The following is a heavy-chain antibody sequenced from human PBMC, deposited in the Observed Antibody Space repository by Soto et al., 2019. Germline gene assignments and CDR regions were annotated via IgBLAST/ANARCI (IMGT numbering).Heavy chain of an antibody. J-gene: IGHJ4*02. CDR2: ISGSGGST. D-gene: IGHD6-19*01. CDR1: GFTFSSYA. V-gene: IGHV3-23*01. CDR3: ARFPGIAVAGTGSNFDY. Sequence: EVQLLESGGGLVQPGGSLRLSCAASGFTFSSYAMSWVRQAPGKGLEWVSAISGSGGSTYYADSVQGRFTISRDNSKNTLYLQMNSLRAEDTAVYYCARFPGIAVAGTGSNFDYWGQGTLVTVSS.